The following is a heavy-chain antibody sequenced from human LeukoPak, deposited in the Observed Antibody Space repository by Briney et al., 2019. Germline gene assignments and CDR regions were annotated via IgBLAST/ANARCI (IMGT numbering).Heavy chain of an antibody. D-gene: IGHD2-15*01. CDR1: GFTFSSYA. CDR2: ISYDGSDK. V-gene: IGHV3-30*04. CDR3: ANPGLGSGRRD. Sequence: GGSLRLSCAASGFTFSSYAMYWVRQAPGKGLEWVAVISYDGSDKFYADSVKGRFTISRDSSKNTLYLQMNSLRVEDTAVYYCANPGLGSGRRDWGQGILVTVSS. J-gene: IGHJ4*02.